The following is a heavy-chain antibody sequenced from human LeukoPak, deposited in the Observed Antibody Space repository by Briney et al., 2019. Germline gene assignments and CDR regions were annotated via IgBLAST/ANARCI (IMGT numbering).Heavy chain of an antibody. CDR3: ARGGITMVRGVIGTEY. J-gene: IGHJ4*02. V-gene: IGHV1-18*01. D-gene: IGHD3-10*01. Sequence: ASVKVSCKASGYTFTSYGISWVRQAPGQGLEWMGWISAYNGNTNYAQKLQGRVTMTTDTSTSTAYMELRSLRSDDTAGYYFARGGITMVRGVIGTEYWGQGTLVTVSS. CDR2: ISAYNGNT. CDR1: GYTFTSYG.